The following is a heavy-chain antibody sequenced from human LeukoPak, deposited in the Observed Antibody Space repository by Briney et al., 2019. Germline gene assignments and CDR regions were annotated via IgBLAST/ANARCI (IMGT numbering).Heavy chain of an antibody. V-gene: IGHV3-33*06. CDR1: GFTFSSYG. Sequence: WRSLRLSCAASGFTFSSYGMHWVRQAPGKGLEWVADMCYGGSNKYYADSVKGRFTISRDNSKNTLYLQMNSLRAEATAVYYCAKDGAQQLVRYYFDYWGQGTLVTVSS. J-gene: IGHJ4*02. D-gene: IGHD6-13*01. CDR2: MCYGGSNK. CDR3: AKDGAQQLVRYYFDY.